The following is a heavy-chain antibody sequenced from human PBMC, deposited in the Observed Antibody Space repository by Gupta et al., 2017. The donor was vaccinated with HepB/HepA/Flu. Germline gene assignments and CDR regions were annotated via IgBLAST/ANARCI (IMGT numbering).Heavy chain of an antibody. Sequence: QVQLVQSGAEVKKPGASVQVSCKASGYTFTSYAMHWVRQAPGQRLEWMGWINAGNGNTKYSQKFQGRVTITRDTSASTAYMELSSLRSEDTAVYYCARVKVRGIAARSGYYYGMDVWGQGTTVTVAS. CDR1: GYTFTSYA. CDR3: ARVKVRGIAARSGYYYGMDV. V-gene: IGHV1-3*01. J-gene: IGHJ6*02. D-gene: IGHD6-6*01. CDR2: INAGNGNT.